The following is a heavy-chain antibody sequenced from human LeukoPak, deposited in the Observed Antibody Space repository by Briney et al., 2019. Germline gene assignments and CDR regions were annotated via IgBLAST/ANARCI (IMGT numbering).Heavy chain of an antibody. V-gene: IGHV1-69*13. Sequence: SVKVSCKASGGTFSSYAISWVRQAPGQGLEWMGGIIPIFGAANYAQKFQGRVTITADESTSTAYMERSSLRSEDTAVYYCAADGYRGSGTPHWGQGTLVTVSS. CDR2: IIPIFGAA. D-gene: IGHD3-10*01. CDR3: AADGYRGSGTPH. CDR1: GGTFSSYA. J-gene: IGHJ4*02.